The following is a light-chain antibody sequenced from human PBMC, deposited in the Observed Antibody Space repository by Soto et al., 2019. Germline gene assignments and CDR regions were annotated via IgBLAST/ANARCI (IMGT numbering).Light chain of an antibody. CDR1: QSVSSSY. CDR3: QQYGSSRWT. J-gene: IGKJ1*01. V-gene: IGKV3-20*01. Sequence: EIVLTQSPGTLSLSPGERATLSCRASQSVSSSYLAWYQQKPGQAPRLLIYGASSRATGIPDRFSGSGCGTDFTLIISRREPEDFAVYYCQQYGSSRWTVGQGPKVEIK. CDR2: GAS.